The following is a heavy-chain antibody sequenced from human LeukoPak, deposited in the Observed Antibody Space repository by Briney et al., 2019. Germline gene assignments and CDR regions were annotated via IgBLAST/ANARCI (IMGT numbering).Heavy chain of an antibody. CDR3: ARENGDYGVPFDF. CDR2: ISSTGRTK. Sequence: QPGGSLRLSCAASGFTFSDHYMNWVRQAPGKGLEWISYISSTGRTKYYADSVKGRFTVSRDNAKTSLYLQMSSLRTEDTAVYYCARENGDYGVPFDFWGQGTLVAVSS. J-gene: IGHJ4*02. D-gene: IGHD4/OR15-4a*01. CDR1: GFTFSDHY. V-gene: IGHV3-48*03.